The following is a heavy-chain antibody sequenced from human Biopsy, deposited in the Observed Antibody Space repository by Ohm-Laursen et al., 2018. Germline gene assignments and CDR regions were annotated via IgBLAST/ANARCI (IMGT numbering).Heavy chain of an antibody. V-gene: IGHV3-73*01. J-gene: IGHJ4*02. Sequence: GSLRLSCSASGFTFGDSAMHWVRQASGKGLEWVGRITSKANSYATAYVGSVKGRFTISRDDSKNTAYLQMNSLKAEDTAVYYCTRALEWLLDYWGQGTLVTVSS. CDR2: ITSKANSYAT. CDR3: TRALEWLLDY. CDR1: GFTFGDSA. D-gene: IGHD5-12*01.